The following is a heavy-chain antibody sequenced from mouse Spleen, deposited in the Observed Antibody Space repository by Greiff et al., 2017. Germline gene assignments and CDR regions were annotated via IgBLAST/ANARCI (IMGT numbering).Heavy chain of an antibody. Sequence: VKVVESGAELVRPGASVTLSCKASGYTFTDYEMHWVKQTPVHGLEWIGAIDPETGGTAYNQKFKGKAILTADKSSSTAYMELCSLTSEDSAVYYCTRDYDGSFDYWGQGTTLTVSS. CDR3: TRDYDGSFDY. CDR2: IDPETGGT. D-gene: IGHD2-1*01. CDR1: GYTFTDYE. J-gene: IGHJ2*01. V-gene: IGHV1-15*01.